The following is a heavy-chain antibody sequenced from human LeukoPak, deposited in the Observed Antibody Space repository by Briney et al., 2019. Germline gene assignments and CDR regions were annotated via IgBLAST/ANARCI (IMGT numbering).Heavy chain of an antibody. CDR3: ARVFRDAFDI. Sequence: GASVKVSCKASGYTYTSYGISWVRQAPGQGLEWMGWISAYNGNTNYAQKLQGRGIMTTDTSTSTAYMELRSRRSDDTAVYYCARVFRDAFDIWGQGTMVTVSS. J-gene: IGHJ3*02. D-gene: IGHD3-10*01. CDR2: ISAYNGNT. CDR1: GYTYTSYG. V-gene: IGHV1-18*01.